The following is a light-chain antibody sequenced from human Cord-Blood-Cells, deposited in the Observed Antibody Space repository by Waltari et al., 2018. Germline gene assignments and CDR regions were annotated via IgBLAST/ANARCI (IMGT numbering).Light chain of an antibody. CDR2: EGS. V-gene: IGLV2-23*01. CDR3: CSYAGSHVL. J-gene: IGLJ2*01. CDR1: SSDVGSYNL. Sequence: QSALTQPASVSGSPGQSITISCTGTSSDVGSYNLVSWYQQHPGKAPKLMIYEGSKRPSGVSNRFSGSKSGNTASLTISGLQAEDEADYYCCSYAGSHVLFGGGTKLTVL.